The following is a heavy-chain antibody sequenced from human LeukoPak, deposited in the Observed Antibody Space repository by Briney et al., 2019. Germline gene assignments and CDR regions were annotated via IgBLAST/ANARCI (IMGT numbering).Heavy chain of an antibody. V-gene: IGHV4-4*07. Sequence: SETLSLTCTVSGGSISSYYWSWIRQPAGKGLEWIGRIYTSGSTNYIPSLKSRVTMSVDTSKNQFSLKLSSVTAADTAVYYCARVYVHYDFWSGYLNWFDPWGQGTLVTVSS. CDR1: GGSISSYY. J-gene: IGHJ5*02. CDR2: IYTSGST. CDR3: ARVYVHYDFWSGYLNWFDP. D-gene: IGHD3-3*01.